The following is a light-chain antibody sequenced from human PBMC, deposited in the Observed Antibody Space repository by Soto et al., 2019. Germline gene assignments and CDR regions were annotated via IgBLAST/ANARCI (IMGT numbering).Light chain of an antibody. Sequence: QSALTQPASVSGSPGQSITISCTGTSSDVGGYNSVSWYQQHPGKAPKLMIYEVSNRPSGVSNRFSGSTSGNTASLTVSGLQAEDEADYYCSSFTSSSTLYVFGNGTKLTVL. CDR2: EVS. J-gene: IGLJ1*01. CDR3: SSFTSSSTLYV. V-gene: IGLV2-14*01. CDR1: SSDVGGYNS.